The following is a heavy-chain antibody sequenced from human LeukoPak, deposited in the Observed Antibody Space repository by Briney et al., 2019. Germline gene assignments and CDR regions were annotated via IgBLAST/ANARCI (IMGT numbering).Heavy chain of an antibody. CDR3: ARDFGVRYCSSTSCPDAPYYYYGMDV. CDR2: IYYSGST. CDR1: GGSISSYY. J-gene: IGHJ6*02. Sequence: SETLSITCTVSGGSISSYYWSWIRQPPGKELEWIGYIYYSGSTNYNPSLKSRVTISVDTSKNQFSLKLSSVTAADTAVYYCARDFGVRYCSSTSCPDAPYYYYGMDVWGQETTVTVSS. D-gene: IGHD2-2*01. V-gene: IGHV4-59*01.